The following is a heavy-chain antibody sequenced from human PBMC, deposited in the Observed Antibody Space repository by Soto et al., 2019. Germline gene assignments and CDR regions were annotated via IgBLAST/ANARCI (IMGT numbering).Heavy chain of an antibody. J-gene: IGHJ3*02. Sequence: QVQLQESGPGLVKPSQTLSLTCTVSGGSISSGGYYWSWIRQHPGKGLEWIGYIYYSGSTYYNPSLKSLVTISVDTSKNQFSLKLSSVTAADTAVYSCARGRNIDAFDIWGQGTMVTVSS. D-gene: IGHD1-1*01. V-gene: IGHV4-31*01. CDR3: ARGRNIDAFDI. CDR1: GGSISSGGYY. CDR2: IYYSGST.